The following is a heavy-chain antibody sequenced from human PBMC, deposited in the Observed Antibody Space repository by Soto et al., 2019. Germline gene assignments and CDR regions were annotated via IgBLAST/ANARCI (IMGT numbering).Heavy chain of an antibody. Sequence: EVLLVESGGGLVQPGGSLRLSCAASGFTFSSYEMNWVRQAPGKGLEWISYINSDGSTIYYADSVKGRFTISRDNAKNSLYLQMNSLRAEDTAVYYCARDLRAVVTTIPYYDLWGQGTLVPVSS. D-gene: IGHD2-21*02. J-gene: IGHJ4*02. CDR3: ARDLRAVVTTIPYYDL. V-gene: IGHV3-48*03. CDR1: GFTFSSYE. CDR2: INSDGSTI.